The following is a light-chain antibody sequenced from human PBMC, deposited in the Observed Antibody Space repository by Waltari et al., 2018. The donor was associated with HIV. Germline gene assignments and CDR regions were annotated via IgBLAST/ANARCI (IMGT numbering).Light chain of an antibody. CDR3: QQYYNWPRGT. CDR2: GAS. CDR1: QSVSGK. Sequence: EILMTHSPANLSVPPGGRVIFSCRPSQSVSGKLAWFRQKPGQAPRLLIYGASTRATAIPARFSGSGSGTEFSLTISSLRSEDFAVYYCQQYYNWPRGTFGQGTRLEIK. V-gene: IGKV3D-15*01. J-gene: IGKJ5*01.